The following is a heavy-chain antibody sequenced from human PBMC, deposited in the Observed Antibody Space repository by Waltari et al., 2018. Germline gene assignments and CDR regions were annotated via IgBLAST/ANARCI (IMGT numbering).Heavy chain of an antibody. Sequence: GGSISSGGYYWSWIRQHPGKGLEWIGYIYYSGSTYYNPSLKSRVTISVDTSKNQFSLKLSSVTAADTAVYYCARSLTGGADWYFDLWGRGTLVTVSS. CDR3: ARSLTGGADWYFDL. CDR2: IYYSGST. V-gene: IGHV4-31*02. D-gene: IGHD7-27*01. CDR1: GGSISSGGYY. J-gene: IGHJ2*01.